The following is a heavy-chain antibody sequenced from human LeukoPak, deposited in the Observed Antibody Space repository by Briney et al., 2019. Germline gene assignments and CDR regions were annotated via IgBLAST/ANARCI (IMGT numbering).Heavy chain of an antibody. CDR3: ARPSPETMVRGDYPGAFDI. V-gene: IGHV4-30-2*01. D-gene: IGHD3-10*01. Sequence: SETLSLTCTVSGGSISSGGYYWSWIQQPPGKGLEWIGYIYHSRSTYYNPSLKSRVTISVDRSKNQFSLKLSSVTAADTAVYYCARPSPETMVRGDYPGAFDIWGQGTMVTVSS. CDR1: GGSISSGGYY. CDR2: IYHSRST. J-gene: IGHJ3*02.